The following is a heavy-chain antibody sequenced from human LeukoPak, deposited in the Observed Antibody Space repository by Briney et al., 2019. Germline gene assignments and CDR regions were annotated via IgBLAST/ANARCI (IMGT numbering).Heavy chain of an antibody. Sequence: SETLSLTCAVYGGSFSGYYWSWIRQPPAKGLEWIGEINHSGSTNYNPSLKSRVTISVDTSKNQFSLKLSSVTAADTAVYYCARDRGGNRDGYYSDYWGQGTLVTVSS. D-gene: IGHD5-18*01. V-gene: IGHV4-34*01. CDR1: GGSFSGYY. CDR2: INHSGST. J-gene: IGHJ4*02. CDR3: ARDRGGNRDGYYSDY.